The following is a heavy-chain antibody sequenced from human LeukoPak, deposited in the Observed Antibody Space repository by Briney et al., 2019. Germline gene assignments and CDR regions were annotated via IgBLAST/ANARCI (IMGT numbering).Heavy chain of an antibody. CDR1: GVSISSHY. J-gene: IGHJ4*02. D-gene: IGHD2-15*01. CDR2: AYHTGST. CDR3: AKSHSVAQRGYFDY. V-gene: IGHV4-59*11. Sequence: SETLSLTCTVSGVSISSHYWSWIRQPPGKGLEWIGYAYHTGSTSSNPSLKSRATMSVDTSKNQFSLRLTSPTAADTAVYYCAKSHSVAQRGYFDYWGQGTLVTVSS.